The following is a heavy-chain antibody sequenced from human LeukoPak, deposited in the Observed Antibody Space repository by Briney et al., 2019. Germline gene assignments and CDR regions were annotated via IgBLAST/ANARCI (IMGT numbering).Heavy chain of an antibody. J-gene: IGHJ4*02. Sequence: ASVKVSCEASGYTFNIYGLTWVRQAPGQGLEWMGWISGYNRITNYAHKFQGRVTMTTDTSTRTAYMELRSLRSDDTAVYYCARDRELYCSSTTCYLDYWGQGTLVTVSS. CDR3: ARDRELYCSSTTCYLDY. CDR1: GYTFNIYG. V-gene: IGHV1-18*01. CDR2: ISGYNRIT. D-gene: IGHD2-2*01.